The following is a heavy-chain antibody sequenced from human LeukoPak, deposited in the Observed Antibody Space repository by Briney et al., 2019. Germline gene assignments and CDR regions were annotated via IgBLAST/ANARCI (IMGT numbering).Heavy chain of an antibody. D-gene: IGHD6-13*01. Sequence: PSETLSLTCAVYGGSFSGYYWTWIRQPPGKGLEWIGEINHSETTNYNASLKSRVTISVVTSKSHFSLILNSVTAADTAVYYCASIPTAAAGPANNDYWGQGTLVTVSS. CDR3: ASIPTAAAGPANNDY. J-gene: IGHJ4*02. CDR2: INHSETT. V-gene: IGHV4-34*01. CDR1: GGSFSGYY.